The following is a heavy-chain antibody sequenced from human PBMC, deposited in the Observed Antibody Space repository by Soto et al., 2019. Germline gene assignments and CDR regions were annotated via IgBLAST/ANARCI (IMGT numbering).Heavy chain of an antibody. CDR2: ISGSGSST. Sequence: PGGSLRLSCAASGFTFSSYAMSWVRQAPGKGLEWVSAISGSGSSTYYADSVKGRFTISRDNSKNTLYLQMNSLRAEDTAVYYCAKLSHITIFGVVPGTFDYWGQGTLVTVSS. D-gene: IGHD3-3*01. V-gene: IGHV3-23*01. J-gene: IGHJ4*02. CDR1: GFTFSSYA. CDR3: AKLSHITIFGVVPGTFDY.